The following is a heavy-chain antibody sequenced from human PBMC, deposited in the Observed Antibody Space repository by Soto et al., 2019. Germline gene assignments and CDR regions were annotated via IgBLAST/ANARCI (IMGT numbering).Heavy chain of an antibody. V-gene: IGHV1-18*01. CDR2: ISAYNGNT. CDR1: GYTFTSYG. J-gene: IGHJ3*02. Sequence: ASVKVSCKASGYTFTSYGISWVRQAPGQGLEWMGWISAYNGNTNYAQKLQGRVTMTTXTXXSXXXMXLXXLRXDXTAVYYCARRGWNSQGDAFDIWGQGTMVTVSS. D-gene: IGHD1-1*01. CDR3: ARRGWNSQGDAFDI.